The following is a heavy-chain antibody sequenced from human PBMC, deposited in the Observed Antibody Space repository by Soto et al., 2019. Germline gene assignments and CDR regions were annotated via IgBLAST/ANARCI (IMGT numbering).Heavy chain of an antibody. V-gene: IGHV4-28*01. CDR2: IYYSGST. J-gene: IGHJ6*03. CDR3: ARNKRYCSGGSCYPHEVNYYYYMDV. D-gene: IGHD2-15*01. CDR1: GYSISSSNW. Sequence: SETLSLTCAVSGYSISSSNWWGWIRQPPGKGLEWIGYIYYSGSTYYNPSLKSRVTMSVDTSKNQFSLKLSSVTAVDTAVYYCARNKRYCSGGSCYPHEVNYYYYMDVWGKGTTVSVSS.